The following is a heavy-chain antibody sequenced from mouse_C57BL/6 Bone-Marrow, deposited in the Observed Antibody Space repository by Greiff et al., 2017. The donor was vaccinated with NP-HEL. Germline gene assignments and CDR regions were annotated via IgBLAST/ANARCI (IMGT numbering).Heavy chain of an antibody. V-gene: IGHV14-1*01. CDR1: GFNIKDYY. J-gene: IGHJ4*01. CDR2: IDPEDGDP. CDR3: TTGAVLRDYAMDY. D-gene: IGHD1-1*01. Sequence: VQLQQSGAELVRPGASVKLSCTASGFNIKDYYMHWVKQRPEQGLEWIGRIDPEDGDPEYAPKFQGKATMTADTSSNTAYLQLSSLTSEDTAVYYCTTGAVLRDYAMDYWGQGTSVTVSS.